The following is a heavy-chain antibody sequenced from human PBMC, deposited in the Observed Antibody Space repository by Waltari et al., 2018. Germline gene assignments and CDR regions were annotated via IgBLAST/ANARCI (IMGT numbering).Heavy chain of an antibody. D-gene: IGHD2-8*01. CDR2: IYSGGNI. Sequence: EVQLVESGGGLIQPGGSLRLSCAASGFPVRSNYMSWIRPAPGKGLEYVSTIYSGGNIYYRDSVRGRFTISRDNSNNTLYLQMNSLRAEDTAVYYCARGGDDDNGYPFDHWGQGTLVTVSS. J-gene: IGHJ4*02. V-gene: IGHV3-53*01. CDR1: GFPVRSNY. CDR3: ARGGDDDNGYPFDH.